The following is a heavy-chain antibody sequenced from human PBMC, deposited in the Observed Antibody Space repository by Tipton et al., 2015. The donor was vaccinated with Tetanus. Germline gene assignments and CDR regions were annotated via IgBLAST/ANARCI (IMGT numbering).Heavy chain of an antibody. CDR3: ARTRRLTDLPNSGSYFDS. Sequence: TLSLTCTVSGGSISSYYWSWIRQPPGKGLEWIGYIFYSGNTNYNPSLKTRVTISVDTSKNQFSLKLSSVTAADTAVYYCARTRRLTDLPNSGSYFDSWGQGIVVTVSS. D-gene: IGHD1-26*01. CDR2: IFYSGNT. V-gene: IGHV4-59*01. J-gene: IGHJ4*02. CDR1: GGSISSYY.